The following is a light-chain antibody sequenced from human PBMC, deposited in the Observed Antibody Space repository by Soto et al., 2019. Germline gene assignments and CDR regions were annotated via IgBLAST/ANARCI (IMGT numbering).Light chain of an antibody. CDR1: SSNIGSNT. J-gene: IGLJ3*02. V-gene: IGLV1-44*01. CDR2: SNN. Sequence: QSVLTQPPSESGTPGQRVTISCSGSSSNIGSNTVNWYQQLPGTAPKLLIYSNNQRPSGVPDRFSGSKSGTSASLAISGLQSEDEADYYCAAWDDSLKWVFGGGTKVTVL. CDR3: AAWDDSLKWV.